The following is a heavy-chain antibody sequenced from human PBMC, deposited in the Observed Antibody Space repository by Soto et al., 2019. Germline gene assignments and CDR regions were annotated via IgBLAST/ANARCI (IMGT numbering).Heavy chain of an antibody. CDR1: GYTFTAYP. Sequence: QVQLVQSGAEVKKPGASVKVSCKASGYTFTAYPVHWVRQAPGQRLEWMGWINGANGDTGYSQKFQGRVTVTRDTSANTVYMELSSRTSEDTAVYYCARKDYYGAGIYYFDHWGQGTLVTVSS. D-gene: IGHD3-10*01. V-gene: IGHV1-3*01. CDR3: ARKDYYGAGIYYFDH. J-gene: IGHJ4*02. CDR2: INGANGDT.